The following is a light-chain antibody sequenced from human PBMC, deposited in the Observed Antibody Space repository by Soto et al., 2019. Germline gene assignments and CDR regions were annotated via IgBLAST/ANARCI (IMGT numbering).Light chain of an antibody. V-gene: IGKV1-33*01. Sequence: DIQMTQSPSSLASSVGDRVTITCQASQYIRKYLNWYQQKPGKAPKLLIYDASNLETGVPSRFSGSGSGTDFTFTISSLQPEDFATYHCQQYDHLPITFGQGTRLEIK. CDR3: QQYDHLPIT. J-gene: IGKJ5*01. CDR2: DAS. CDR1: QYIRKY.